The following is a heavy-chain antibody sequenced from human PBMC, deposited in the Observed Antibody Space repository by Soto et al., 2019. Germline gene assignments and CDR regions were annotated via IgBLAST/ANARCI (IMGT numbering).Heavy chain of an antibody. CDR1: GYTFTGYY. D-gene: IGHD6-13*01. J-gene: IGHJ6*02. CDR3: ARSVAAAAYYYYCMDV. Sequence: ASVKVSCKASGYTFTGYYMHWVRQAPGQGLEWMGWINPNSGGTNYAQKFQGWVTMTRDTSISTAYMELSRLRSDDTAVYYCARSVAAAAYYYYCMDVWYQGTTVTVSS. CDR2: INPNSGGT. V-gene: IGHV1-2*04.